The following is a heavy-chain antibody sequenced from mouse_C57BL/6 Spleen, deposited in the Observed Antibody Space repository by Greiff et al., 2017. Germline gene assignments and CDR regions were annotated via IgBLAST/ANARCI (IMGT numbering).Heavy chain of an antibody. V-gene: IGHV5-6*01. CDR2: ISSGGSYT. Sequence: EVQLVESGGDLVKPGGSLKLSCAASGFTFSSYGMSWVRQTPDKRLEWVATISSGGSYTYYPDSVKGRFTISRDDAKNTLYLQMSSLKSEDTAMYYCARRDYYGSRSAWFAYWGQGTLVTVSA. D-gene: IGHD1-1*01. CDR1: GFTFSSYG. CDR3: ARRDYYGSRSAWFAY. J-gene: IGHJ3*01.